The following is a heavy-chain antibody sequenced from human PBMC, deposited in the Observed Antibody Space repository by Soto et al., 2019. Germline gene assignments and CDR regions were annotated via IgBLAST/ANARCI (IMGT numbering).Heavy chain of an antibody. V-gene: IGHV1-18*01. D-gene: IGHD2-8*01. CDR2: ISTYNGNT. Sequence: GASVKVSCKASGYTFTSYGITWVRQAPGQGLEWMGWISTYNGNTNDAQKLQGRVTMTTDTSTSTAYMELGSLRSDDTAVYYCARGARYASDYYYYGMDVWGQGTTVTVSS. J-gene: IGHJ6*02. CDR1: GYTFTSYG. CDR3: ARGARYASDYYYYGMDV.